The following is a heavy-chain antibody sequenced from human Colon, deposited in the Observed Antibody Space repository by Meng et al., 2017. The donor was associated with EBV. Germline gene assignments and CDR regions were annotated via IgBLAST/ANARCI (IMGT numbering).Heavy chain of an antibody. J-gene: IGHJ5*02. V-gene: IGHV4-61*01. CDR1: GDSVATGRYY. CDR2: IYYIGGT. CDR3: ARVSGRSFDP. Sequence: QVQLPASGPGLVKPSGTLSLTCTVSGDSVATGRYYWSWIRQPPGKGLEWIAYIYYIGGTNYNPSLKSRLTISLDTSKNQFSLSLRSVTAADTAVYYCARVSGRSFDPWGQGTLVTVSS. D-gene: IGHD3-10*01.